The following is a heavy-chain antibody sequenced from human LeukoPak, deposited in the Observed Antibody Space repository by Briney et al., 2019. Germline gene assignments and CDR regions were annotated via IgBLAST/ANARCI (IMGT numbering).Heavy chain of an antibody. D-gene: IGHD3-16*02. CDR2: IKQDGSGK. J-gene: IGHJ4*02. CDR1: GFTFNTYS. Sequence: GESLKISCAASGFTFNTYSMNWVRQAPGKGLEWVANIKQDGSGKYYVDSVKGRFTISRDNAKNSLYLQMNSLRAEDTAVYYCARSRWLSPFHFDYWGQGTLVTVSS. CDR3: ARSRWLSPFHFDY. V-gene: IGHV3-7*01.